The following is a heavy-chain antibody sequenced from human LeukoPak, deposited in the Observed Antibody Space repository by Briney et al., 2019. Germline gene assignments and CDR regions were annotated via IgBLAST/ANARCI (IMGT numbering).Heavy chain of an antibody. CDR3: ARDTGNTVY. J-gene: IGHJ4*02. Sequence: GGSLRLSCAASGFTFDDYGMSWVRQAPGKGLEWVAVISYDGSNKYYADSVKGRFTISRDNSKNTLYLQMNSLRAEDTAVYYCARDTGNTVYWGQGTLVTVSS. D-gene: IGHD1/OR15-1a*01. CDR2: ISYDGSNK. CDR1: GFTFDDYG. V-gene: IGHV3-30*03.